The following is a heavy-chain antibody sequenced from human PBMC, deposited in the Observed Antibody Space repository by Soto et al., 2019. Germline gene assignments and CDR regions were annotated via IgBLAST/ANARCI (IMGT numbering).Heavy chain of an antibody. J-gene: IGHJ4*02. CDR1: GGTFSSYS. CDR2: IIPIFGTA. CDR3: ARDGGRHSGGIDY. V-gene: IGHV1-69*01. Sequence: QVQLVQSGAEVKKPGSSVKVSCKASGGTFSSYSINWVRQAPGQGLEWMREIIPIFGTANYAQKFQGRVTITADESTSTAYMELSNLRSEDTAVYYCARDGGRHSGGIDYWGQGTLVTVSS. D-gene: IGHD1-26*01.